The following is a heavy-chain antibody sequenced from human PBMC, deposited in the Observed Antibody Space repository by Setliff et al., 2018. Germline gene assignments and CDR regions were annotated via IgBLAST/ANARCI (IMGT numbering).Heavy chain of an antibody. V-gene: IGHV4-30-4*08. D-gene: IGHD2-15*01. J-gene: IGHJ4*02. CDR1: DDSTRNNNYF. CDR3: ARGTYANSWARFDF. CDR2: MYHNGDT. Sequence: SETLSLTCAVSDDSTRNNNYFWAWIRRPPGKGLEWIGFMYHNGDTHYSPPLKSRVSLSVDTSKRQVSLKLNTATAADTAVYYCARGTYANSWARFDFWGRGTLVTVSS.